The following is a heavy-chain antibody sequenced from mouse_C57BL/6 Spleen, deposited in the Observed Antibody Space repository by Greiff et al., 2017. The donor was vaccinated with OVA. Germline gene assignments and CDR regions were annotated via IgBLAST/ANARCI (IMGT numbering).Heavy chain of an antibody. D-gene: IGHD1-1*01. J-gene: IGHJ2*01. CDR1: GYTFTSYW. CDR2: IDPSDSYT. Sequence: VQLQQPGAELVMPGASVKLSCKASGYTFTSYWMHWVKQRPGQGLEWIGEIDPSDSYTKYNQKFKGKSTLTVDKSSSTAYMQLSSLTSEDSAVYYCARGTTVVAPLGDWGQGTTLTVSS. V-gene: IGHV1-69*01. CDR3: ARGTTVVAPLGD.